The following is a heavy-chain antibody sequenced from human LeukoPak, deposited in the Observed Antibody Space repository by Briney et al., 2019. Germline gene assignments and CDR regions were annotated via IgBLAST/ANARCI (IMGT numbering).Heavy chain of an antibody. CDR1: GYTFTGYY. CDR2: INPNSGGT. J-gene: IGHJ6*03. V-gene: IGHV1-2*02. D-gene: IGHD6-13*01. CDR3: VREVSAANAGYMDV. Sequence: AASVKVSCKASGYTFTGYYMHWVRQAPGQGLEWMGWINPNSGGTNYAQKFQGRVTMTRDTSISTAYMELSRLRSDDTAVYYCVREVSAANAGYMDVWGTGTTVTVSS.